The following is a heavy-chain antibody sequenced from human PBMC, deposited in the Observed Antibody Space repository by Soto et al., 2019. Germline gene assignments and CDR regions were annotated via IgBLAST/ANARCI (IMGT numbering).Heavy chain of an antibody. V-gene: IGHV3-30*18. CDR3: AKEGYSGCFDY. D-gene: IGHD5-12*01. Sequence: PGGSLRLSCAASGFTFSSYAMHWVRQAPGKGLEWVAVISFDGSNKYYADSVKGRFTISRDNSKNTLYLQMNSLRAEDTAVYYCAKEGYSGCFDYWGQGTLVTVSS. CDR1: GFTFSSYA. J-gene: IGHJ4*02. CDR2: ISFDGSNK.